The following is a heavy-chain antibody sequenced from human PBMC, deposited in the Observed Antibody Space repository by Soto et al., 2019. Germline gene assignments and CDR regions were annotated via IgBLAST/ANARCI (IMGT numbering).Heavy chain of an antibody. J-gene: IGHJ5*01. D-gene: IGHD3-9*01. CDR2: IYPGDSDT. CDR3: ARHVGDATGSYSNWFDS. Sequence: EVQLVQSGTVMKNPGESLELSCKTSGYFFPTYWLAWVRQMPGKGLEWMAIIYPGDSDTRYNPSFQGQVTISVDKSITTAYLRWSNLKASDTATYYCARHVGDATGSYSNWFDSWGQGTLVTVSS. V-gene: IGHV5-51*01. CDR1: GYFFPTYW.